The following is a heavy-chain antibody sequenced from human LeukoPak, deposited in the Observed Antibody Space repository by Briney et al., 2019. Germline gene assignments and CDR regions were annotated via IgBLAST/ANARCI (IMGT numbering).Heavy chain of an antibody. D-gene: IGHD6-19*01. CDR3: AKESRIAVAARFDY. CDR1: GFTFSSYG. CDR2: IRYDGSNK. V-gene: IGHV3-30*02. Sequence: GGSLRLSCAASGFTFSSYGMHWVRQAPGKGLEWVAFIRYDGSNKYYADSVKGRFTISRDNSKNTLYLQMNSLRAEDTAVYYCAKESRIAVAARFDYWGQGTLVTVSS. J-gene: IGHJ4*02.